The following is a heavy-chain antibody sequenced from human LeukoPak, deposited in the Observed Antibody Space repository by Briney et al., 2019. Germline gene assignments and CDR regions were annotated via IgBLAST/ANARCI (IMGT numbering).Heavy chain of an antibody. Sequence: SETLSLTCTVSGYSISSGSYYWSWLRQPAGKGLEWIGRIYTSGSTDYNPSLNSRVTISVDTSKNQFTLKLSSVTAADTAVYYCARDKTLAYCGGDCYPETWGQGALVSVSS. D-gene: IGHD2-21*01. CDR2: IYTSGST. CDR3: ARDKTLAYCGGDCYPET. V-gene: IGHV4-61*02. J-gene: IGHJ5*02. CDR1: GYSISSGSYY.